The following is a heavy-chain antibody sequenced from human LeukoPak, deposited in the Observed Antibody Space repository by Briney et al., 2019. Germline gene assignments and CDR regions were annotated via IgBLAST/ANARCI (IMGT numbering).Heavy chain of an antibody. CDR2: ISSSGRNT. J-gene: IGHJ4*02. D-gene: IGHD5-18*01. CDR3: AKCSSGYLSGDY. CDR1: GITFTSYG. V-gene: IGHV3-23*01. Sequence: GGSLRLSCEASGITFTSYGMSWVRQAPGKGLEWVSAISSSGRNTHYADSVKGRFTISRDNSRNMLFLQMNSLRGEDTAVYYCAKCSSGYLSGDYWGQGTLVTVSS.